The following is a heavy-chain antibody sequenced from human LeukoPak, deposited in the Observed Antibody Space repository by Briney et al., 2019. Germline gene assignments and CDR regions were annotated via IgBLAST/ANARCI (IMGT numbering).Heavy chain of an antibody. CDR3: ARMHLFGVVNYNYYYMDV. D-gene: IGHD3-3*01. Sequence: GGSLRLSCAASGFTFSDYWMSWVRQAPGKGLEWVANIKQDGSEKYYVDSVKGRFTISRDNAKNSLFLQMNSLRVEDTALYYCARMHLFGVVNYNYYYMDVWGEGTPVTVSS. J-gene: IGHJ6*03. CDR1: GFTFSDYW. CDR2: IKQDGSEK. V-gene: IGHV3-7*01.